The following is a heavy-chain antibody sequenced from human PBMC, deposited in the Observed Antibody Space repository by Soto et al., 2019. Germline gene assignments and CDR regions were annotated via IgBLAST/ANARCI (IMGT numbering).Heavy chain of an antibody. CDR1: GASISKSRYY. J-gene: IGHJ5*02. D-gene: IGHD3-3*01. V-gene: IGHV4-39*02. Sequence: SETLSLTCTVSGASISKSRYYWGWIRQPPGKGLEWIGSIYYPGSTYYNPSLKSRVTISVDTSKNNFSLKLNSAAAADTAVYYCARRFDFVDPWGQGTLVTVS. CDR2: IYYPGST. CDR3: ARRFDFVDP.